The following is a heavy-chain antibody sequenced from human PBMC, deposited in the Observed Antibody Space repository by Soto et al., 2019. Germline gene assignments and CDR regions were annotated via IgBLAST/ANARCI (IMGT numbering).Heavy chain of an antibody. V-gene: IGHV4-59*01. J-gene: IGHJ6*02. CDR2: IYYSGST. CDR3: ARVTALYYYGSGGQYGGMDV. Sequence: TSETLSLTCTVSGGSISSYYWSWIRQPPGKGLEWIGYIYYSGSTNYNPSLKSRVTISVDTSKNQFSLKLSSVTAADTAVYYCARVTALYYYGSGGQYGGMDVWGQGTTVTVSS. CDR1: GGSISSYY. D-gene: IGHD3-10*01.